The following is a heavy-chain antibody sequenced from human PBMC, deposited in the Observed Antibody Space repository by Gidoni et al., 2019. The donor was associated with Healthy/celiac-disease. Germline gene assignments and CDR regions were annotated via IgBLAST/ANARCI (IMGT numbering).Heavy chain of an antibody. CDR3: ARDPESYDFWSGYFDY. Sequence: QVQLVQSGAEVKKPGASVKVSCKASGYTFTSYYMHWVRQAPGQGLEWMGIINPSGGSTSYAQKFQGRVTMTRDTSTSTVYMELSSLRSEDTAVYYCARDPESYDFWSGYFDYWGQGTLVTVSS. D-gene: IGHD3-3*01. CDR2: INPSGGST. CDR1: GYTFTSYY. V-gene: IGHV1-46*01. J-gene: IGHJ4*02.